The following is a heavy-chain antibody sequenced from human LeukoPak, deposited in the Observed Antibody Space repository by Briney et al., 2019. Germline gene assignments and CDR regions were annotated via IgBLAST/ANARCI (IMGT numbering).Heavy chain of an antibody. CDR3: ARELYRYSSSWYRWFDP. CDR1: GGTFSSYA. V-gene: IGHV1-69*04. D-gene: IGHD6-13*01. J-gene: IGHJ5*02. CDR2: IIPILGIA. Sequence: SVKVSCKASGGTFSSYAISWARQAPGQGLEWMGRIIPILGIANYAQKFQGRVTITADKSTSTAYMELSSLRSEDTAVYYCARELYRYSSSWYRWFDPWGQGTLVTVSS.